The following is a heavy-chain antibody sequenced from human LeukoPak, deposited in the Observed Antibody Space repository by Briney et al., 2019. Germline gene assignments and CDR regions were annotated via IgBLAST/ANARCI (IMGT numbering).Heavy chain of an antibody. J-gene: IGHJ6*02. CDR3: ARAPTTMVRGVMYY. D-gene: IGHD3-10*01. Sequence: ASVKVSCKASGYTFTGYYMHWVRQAPGQGLEWMGWINPNSGGTNYAQKFQGRVTMTRDTSISTAYMELSRLRSDDTAVYYCARAPTTMVRGVMYYWGQGTTVTVSS. CDR2: INPNSGGT. V-gene: IGHV1-2*02. CDR1: GYTFTGYY.